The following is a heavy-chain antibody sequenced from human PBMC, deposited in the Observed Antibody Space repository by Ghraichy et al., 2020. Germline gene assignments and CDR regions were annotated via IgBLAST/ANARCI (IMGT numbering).Heavy chain of an antibody. CDR3: ARDPGYCSGGRCYGDAFDI. CDR1: GFTFSSYR. Sequence: CAASGFTFSSYRMNWVRQAPGKGLEWVSFITSSSSYIYYADSVKGRFTISRDNAKNSLYLQMNSLRVEDTAVYYCARDPGYCSGGRCYGDAFDIWGQGTMVTVSS. J-gene: IGHJ3*02. D-gene: IGHD2-15*01. CDR2: ITSSSSYI. V-gene: IGHV3-21*01.